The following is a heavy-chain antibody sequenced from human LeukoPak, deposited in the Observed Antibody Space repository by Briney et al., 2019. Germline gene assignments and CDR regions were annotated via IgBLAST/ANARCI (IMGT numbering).Heavy chain of an antibody. V-gene: IGHV3-53*01. J-gene: IGHJ4*02. D-gene: IGHD5-12*01. CDR2: ISNGGNT. CDR1: GFTVRDNY. Sequence: GGSLRLSCAASGFTVRDNYMSWVRQAPGKVLECVSVISNGGNTYYADSVKGRFTISRDISKNTVYLQMNSLRAEDTAVYYCAGDKTTSGYYEFDYWGQGALVTVSS. CDR3: AGDKTTSGYYEFDY.